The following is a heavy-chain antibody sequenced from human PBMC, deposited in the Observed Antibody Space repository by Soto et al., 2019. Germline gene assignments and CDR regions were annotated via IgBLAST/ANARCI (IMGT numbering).Heavy chain of an antibody. J-gene: IGHJ3*02. CDR2: IYYSGST. CDR3: ARTDIVVVPAAIGNAFDI. Sequence: TSETLSLTCTVSGGSISSGGYYWSWIRQHPGKGLEWIGYIYYSGSTYYNPSPKSRVTISVDTSKNQFSLKLSSVTAADTAVYYCARTDIVVVPAAIGNAFDIWGQGTMVTVSS. D-gene: IGHD2-2*01. V-gene: IGHV4-31*03. CDR1: GGSISSGGYY.